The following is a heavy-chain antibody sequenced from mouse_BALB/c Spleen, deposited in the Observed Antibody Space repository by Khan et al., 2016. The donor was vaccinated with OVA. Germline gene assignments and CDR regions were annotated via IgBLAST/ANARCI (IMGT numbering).Heavy chain of an antibody. CDR2: INPYNDGT. CDR1: GYTFTSYI. J-gene: IGHJ4*01. CDR3: ARLTTVAPYAMDY. V-gene: IGHV1S136*01. Sequence: VQLQQSGPELVKPGASVKMSCKATGYTFTSYILHWVIQKPGQGLEWIGYINPYNDGTKYNEKFKGKATLTSDKSSSTAYMELSSLTSEDSAVYYYARLTTVAPYAMDYWGQGTSVTVSS. D-gene: IGHD1-1*01.